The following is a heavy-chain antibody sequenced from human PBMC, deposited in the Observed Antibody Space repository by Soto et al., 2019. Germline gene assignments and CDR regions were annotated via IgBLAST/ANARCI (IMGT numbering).Heavy chain of an antibody. CDR3: AREGLYSSSQDNTFDF. J-gene: IGHJ3*01. CDR2: MNPNSGNT. V-gene: IGHV1-8*01. D-gene: IGHD6-19*01. Sequence: QVQLVQSGAEVRKSGASVRIACKASGYTFKRHDINWVRQATGQGPEWIGWMNPNSGNTGYAQKFQSRVTMTRDSSISKAYMDLSRLTSEDTAIYYCAREGLYSSSQDNTFDFWGQGTMVTVSS. CDR1: GYTFKRHD.